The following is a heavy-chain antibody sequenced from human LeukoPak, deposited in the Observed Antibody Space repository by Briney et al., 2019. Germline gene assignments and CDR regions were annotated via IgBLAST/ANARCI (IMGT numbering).Heavy chain of an antibody. CDR2: IKSDGSYT. D-gene: IGHD5-18*01. J-gene: IGHJ4*02. CDR1: GFTFSGYX. V-gene: IGHV3-74*03. Sequence: PGGSLRLSCAASGFTFSGYXMHWVRQAQGKXXVWVSRIKSDGSYTAXADSVKGRFTISRDNAKNTLYLQMNSLRVEDTAVYYCARDVRGGYHDYWGQGTLVTVSS. CDR3: ARDVRGGYHDY.